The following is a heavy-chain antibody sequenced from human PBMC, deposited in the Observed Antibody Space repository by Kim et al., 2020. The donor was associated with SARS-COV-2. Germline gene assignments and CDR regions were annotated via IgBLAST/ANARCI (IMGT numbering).Heavy chain of an antibody. CDR3: ARDGSGSYRWFDP. D-gene: IGHD1-26*01. Sequence: YDADSVQGRFTISRDNSKNTLYLQMNSLRAEDTAVYYCARDGSGSYRWFDPWGQGTLVTVSS. V-gene: IGHV3-30*01. J-gene: IGHJ5*02.